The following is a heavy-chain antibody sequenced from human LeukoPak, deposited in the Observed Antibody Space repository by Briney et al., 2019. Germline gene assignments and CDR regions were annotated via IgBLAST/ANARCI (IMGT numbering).Heavy chain of an antibody. Sequence: ASVKVSCKASGYTFTSYGISWVRQAPGQGLEWMGWISAYNGNTNYAQKLQGRVTMTTDTSTSTAYMELRSLRSDDTAVYYCAREPIPGAHYDFWSGYYTGKSVYFDYWGQGTLVTVSS. J-gene: IGHJ4*02. CDR2: ISAYNGNT. CDR1: GYTFTSYG. CDR3: AREPIPGAHYDFWSGYYTGKSVYFDY. V-gene: IGHV1-18*01. D-gene: IGHD3-3*01.